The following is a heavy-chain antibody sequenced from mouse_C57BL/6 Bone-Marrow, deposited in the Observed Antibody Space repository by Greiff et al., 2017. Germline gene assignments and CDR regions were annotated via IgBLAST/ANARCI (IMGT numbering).Heavy chain of an antibody. J-gene: IGHJ3*01. D-gene: IGHD1-1*01. CDR3: ARGYYGSSSWFAY. V-gene: IGHV8-8*01. CDR1: GFSLNTFDMS. CDR2: IWWDDDK. Sequence: QVTLNVSGPGILQPSPTLSLTCSFSGFSLNTFDMSVGWIRPPSGKGLEWLAHIWWDDDKYYNPALKSRLTISKDTSKNLVFLKNANVDTADTSTDYCARGYYGSSSWFAYGGQGTLVTVSA.